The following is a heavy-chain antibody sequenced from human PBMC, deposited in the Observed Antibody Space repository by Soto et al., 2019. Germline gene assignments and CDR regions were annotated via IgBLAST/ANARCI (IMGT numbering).Heavy chain of an antibody. CDR3: ARRRVITAAGNFDC. CDR1: GGSISSNLYY. V-gene: IGHV4-39*01. CDR2: IYYVGPT. D-gene: IGHD6-25*01. Sequence: QLHLQESGPGLVKPSETLSLTCAVSGGSISSNLYYWGWIRQPPGKGLEWIGNIYYVGPTYYNPSLRSRVAISADTSKNAFSLRLTSVTAADTAVYYCARRRVITAAGNFDCWGQGTRVTVSS. J-gene: IGHJ4*02.